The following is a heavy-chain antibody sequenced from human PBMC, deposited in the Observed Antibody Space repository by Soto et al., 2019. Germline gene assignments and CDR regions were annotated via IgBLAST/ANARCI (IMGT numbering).Heavy chain of an antibody. CDR3: AKFGDYYYGMDV. J-gene: IGHJ6*02. CDR2: IWYDGSNK. Sequence: QVQLVESGGGVVQPGRSLRLSCAASGFTFSSYGMHWVRQAPGKGLERVAVIWYDGSNKYYADSVKGRFTISRDNSKNTLYLQMNSLRAEDTAVYYCAKFGDYYYGMDVWGQGTTVTVSS. V-gene: IGHV3-33*06. CDR1: GFTFSSYG. D-gene: IGHD3-10*01.